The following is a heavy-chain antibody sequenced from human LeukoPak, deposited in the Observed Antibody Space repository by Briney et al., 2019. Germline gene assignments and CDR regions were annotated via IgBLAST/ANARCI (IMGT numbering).Heavy chain of an antibody. J-gene: IGHJ4*02. D-gene: IGHD3-22*01. CDR1: GGSFSDYY. V-gene: IGHV4-34*01. Sequence: PSETLSLICAVYGGSFSDYYWSWVRQPPGKGLEWIGEITHSGSTNYNPSLKSRVIISVDTSKNQFSLKLSSVTAADTAVYYCASLSSDSSGYYSYFDYWGQGTLVTVSS. CDR2: ITHSGST. CDR3: ASLSSDSSGYYSYFDY.